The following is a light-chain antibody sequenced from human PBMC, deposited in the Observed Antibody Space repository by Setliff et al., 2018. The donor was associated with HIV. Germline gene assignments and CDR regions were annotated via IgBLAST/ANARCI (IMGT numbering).Light chain of an antibody. CDR2: DDN. CDR3: QVWDSSSDHHV. Sequence: YELTQPPSVSVAPGKAARITCGGNKIGSKSVHWYQQKPGQAPVLVVYDDNDRPSGIPERFSGSNSGNTATLTISRVEAGDEADYYCQVWDSSSDHHVFGTGTKVTVL. J-gene: IGLJ1*01. CDR1: KIGSKS. V-gene: IGLV3-21*03.